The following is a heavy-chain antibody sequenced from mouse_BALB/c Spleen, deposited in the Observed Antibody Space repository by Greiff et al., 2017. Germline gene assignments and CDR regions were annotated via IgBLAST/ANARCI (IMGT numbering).Heavy chain of an antibody. CDR1: GFTFSSYA. D-gene: IGHD3-1*01. Sequence: EVMLVESGGGLVKPGGSLKLSCAASGFTFSSYAMSWVRQSPEKRLEWVAEISSGGSYTYYPDTVTGRFTISRDNAKNTLYLEMSSLRSEDTAMYYCARDGANSYAMDYWGQGTSVTVSS. CDR3: ARDGANSYAMDY. J-gene: IGHJ4*01. CDR2: ISSGGSYT. V-gene: IGHV5-9-4*01.